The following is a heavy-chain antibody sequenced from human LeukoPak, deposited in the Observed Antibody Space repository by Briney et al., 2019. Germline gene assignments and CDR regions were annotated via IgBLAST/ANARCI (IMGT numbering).Heavy chain of an antibody. D-gene: IGHD3-16*02. V-gene: IGHV3-23*01. CDR2: ISGGGGST. J-gene: IGHJ4*02. CDR1: GFTFNSHA. CDR3: ARDQGYDYVWGSNRYVY. Sequence: GGSLRLSCAASGFTFNSHAMSWVRQASGKGLEWVSAISGGGGSTYHADFVKGRFTISRDNSKNTLSLQMNSLRVEDTAVYYCARDQGYDYVWGSNRYVYWGQGTLVTVSS.